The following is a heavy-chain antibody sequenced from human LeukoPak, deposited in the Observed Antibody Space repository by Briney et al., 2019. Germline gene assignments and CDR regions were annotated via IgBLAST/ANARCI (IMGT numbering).Heavy chain of an antibody. CDR1: GGSISSHY. J-gene: IGHJ4*02. Sequence: SETLSLTCTVSGGSISSHYWSWIRQPPGKGLEWIGYIYYSGSTNYNPSLKSRVTISVDTSKNQFSLKLSSVTAADTAVYYCARIDELLSADYWGQGTLVTVSS. CDR3: ARIDELLSADY. D-gene: IGHD3-10*01. CDR2: IYYSGST. V-gene: IGHV4-59*11.